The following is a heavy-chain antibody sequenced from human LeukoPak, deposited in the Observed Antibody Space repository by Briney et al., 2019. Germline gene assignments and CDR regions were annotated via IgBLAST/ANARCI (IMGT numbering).Heavy chain of an antibody. CDR3: AKDRARWELDY. Sequence: PGRSLRLSCAVSGFTFSSYGMHWVRQAPGKGLEWVAVISYDGSNKYYADSVKGRFTISRDNSKNTLYLQMNSLRAEDTAVYYCAKDRARWELDYWGQGTLVTVSS. CDR2: ISYDGSNK. V-gene: IGHV3-30*18. D-gene: IGHD1-26*01. J-gene: IGHJ4*02. CDR1: GFTFSSYG.